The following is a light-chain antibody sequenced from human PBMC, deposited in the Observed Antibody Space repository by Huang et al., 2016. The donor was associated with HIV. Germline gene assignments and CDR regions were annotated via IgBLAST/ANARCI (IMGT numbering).Light chain of an antibody. CDR3: MQSKQLPPT. CDR1: QSLLYSDGKTN. J-gene: IGKJ1*01. CDR2: EVS. V-gene: IGKV2D-29*01. Sequence: EIVLTQAPLSLSVTPGQPASISCKSTQSLLYSDGKTNLCWFLHKAGQPPQPLIYEVSKRFSGVPDRFRGGGSGTDFTLEISRVEADDVGLYYCMQSKQLPPTFGPGTRVDIK.